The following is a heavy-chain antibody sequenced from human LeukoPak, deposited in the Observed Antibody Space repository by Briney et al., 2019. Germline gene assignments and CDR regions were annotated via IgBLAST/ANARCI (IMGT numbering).Heavy chain of an antibody. D-gene: IGHD2-2*03. J-gene: IGHJ4*02. Sequence: GGSLRLSCAASGFTFSSYAMSWVRQDPGKGLEWVSAISGSGGSTYYADSVKGRFTISRDNSKNTRYLQMNSLRAEDTAVYYCAILDIVVVPAARPFDYWGQGTLVTVS. CDR1: GFTFSSYA. CDR2: ISGSGGST. CDR3: AILDIVVVPAARPFDY. V-gene: IGHV3-23*01.